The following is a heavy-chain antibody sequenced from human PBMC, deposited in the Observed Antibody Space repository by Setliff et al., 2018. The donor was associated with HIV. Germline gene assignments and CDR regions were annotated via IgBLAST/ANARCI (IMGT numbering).Heavy chain of an antibody. CDR2: VNWHGSST. CDR1: GFIFDDYG. CDR3: ARENNRGWHWLDPFDY. Sequence: GGSLRLSCSASGFIFDDYGMSWVRQAPGKGLEWVSGVNWHGSSTGYADSVKGRFTISRDNARNSLYLQMNNLRAEDTALYYCARENNRGWHWLDPFDYWGQGTLVTVSS. D-gene: IGHD6-19*01. J-gene: IGHJ4*02. V-gene: IGHV3-20*04.